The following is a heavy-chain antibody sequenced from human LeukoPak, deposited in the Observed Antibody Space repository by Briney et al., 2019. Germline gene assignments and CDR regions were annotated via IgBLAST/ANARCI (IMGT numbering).Heavy chain of an antibody. V-gene: IGHV1-2*02. CDR1: GYTFTGYY. Sequence: ASVKVSCKASGYTFTGYYIDWVRQAPGQGLEWMGWINSDSGGTNYAQKFQGRVTMTRDTSTSTAYMELSSLRSDDTAFYYCARDAITVTTPYFDYWGQGTLVTVSS. CDR3: ARDAITVTTPYFDY. J-gene: IGHJ4*02. D-gene: IGHD4-17*01. CDR2: INSDSGGT.